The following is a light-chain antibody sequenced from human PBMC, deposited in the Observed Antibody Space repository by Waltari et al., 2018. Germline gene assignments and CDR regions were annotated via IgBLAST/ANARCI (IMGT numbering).Light chain of an antibody. CDR2: EAS. CDR3: QQYDNLPIT. J-gene: IGKJ5*01. CDR1: QDIGNY. Sequence: DIQMTQSPSSLSASVGDRVTITCQASQDIGNYLNWYQQKPGKAPKTLIFEASSLETGVPSTFSGSGSGTDFTFTISSLQPEDIATYYCQQYDNLPITFGQGTRLEIK. V-gene: IGKV1-33*01.